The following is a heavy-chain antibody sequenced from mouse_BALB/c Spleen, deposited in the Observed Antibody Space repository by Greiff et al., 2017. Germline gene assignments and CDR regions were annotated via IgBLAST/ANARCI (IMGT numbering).Heavy chain of an antibody. CDR2: IRNKANGYTT. J-gene: IGHJ2*01. Sequence: EVHLVESGGGLVQPGGSLRLSCATSGFTFTDYYMSWVRQPPGKALEWLGFIRNKANGYTTEYSASVKGRFTISRDNSQSILYLQMNTLRAEDSATYYGAREKYGNSFDYWGQGTTLTVSS. CDR1: GFTFTDYY. V-gene: IGHV7-3*02. D-gene: IGHD2-10*02. CDR3: AREKYGNSFDY.